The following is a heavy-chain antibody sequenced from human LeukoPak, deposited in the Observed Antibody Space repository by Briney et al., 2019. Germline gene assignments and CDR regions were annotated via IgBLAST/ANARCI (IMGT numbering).Heavy chain of an antibody. CDR2: IRYDGSNK. V-gene: IGHV3-30*02. CDR1: GFTFSSYG. D-gene: IGHD2-2*01. Sequence: PGGSLRLSCAASGFTFSSYGMHWVRQAPGKGLEWVAFIRYDGSNKYYADSVKGRLSISRDNSKNTLYLQMNRLRAEDTAVYYCAKDYYRYCSSTSCYGLDYWGQGTLVTVSS. CDR3: AKDYYRYCSSTSCYGLDY. J-gene: IGHJ4*02.